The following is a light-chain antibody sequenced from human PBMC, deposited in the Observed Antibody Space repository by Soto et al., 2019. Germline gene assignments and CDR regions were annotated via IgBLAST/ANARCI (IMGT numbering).Light chain of an antibody. V-gene: IGKV3-11*01. CDR2: DAS. CDR3: QQRNDGVT. Sequence: ELVLTQSPATLSLSPGGRATVSCRSSQSIRNYLAWYQQKPGQAPRLLSCDASNRATGIPARFSGSGSGTDFILTVSSLEPEDSGVYYCQQRNDGVTFGGGSKV. CDR1: QSIRNY. J-gene: IGKJ4*01.